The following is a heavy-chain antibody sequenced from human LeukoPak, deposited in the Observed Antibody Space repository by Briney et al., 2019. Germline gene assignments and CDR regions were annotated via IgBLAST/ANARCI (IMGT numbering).Heavy chain of an antibody. Sequence: SETLSLTCTVSGGPISSYYWSWIRQPPGKGLEWIGYIYYSGSTNYNPSLKSRVTISVDTSKNQFSLKLSSVTAADTAVYYCARGRYGSLWGQGTLVTVSS. J-gene: IGHJ4*02. D-gene: IGHD5-18*01. V-gene: IGHV4-59*12. CDR1: GGPISSYY. CDR2: IYYSGST. CDR3: ARGRYGSL.